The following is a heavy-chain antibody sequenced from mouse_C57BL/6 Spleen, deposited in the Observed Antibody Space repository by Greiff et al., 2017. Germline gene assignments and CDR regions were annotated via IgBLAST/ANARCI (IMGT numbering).Heavy chain of an antibody. CDR1: GYSFTGYY. Sequence: VQLQQSGPELVKPGASVKISCKASGYSFTGYYMNWVKQSPEKSLEWIGEINPSTGGTTYNQKFKAKATLTVDKSSSTAYMQLSSLTSEDSAVYYCARRGAYYSNYDYAMDYWGQGNSGTVSS. J-gene: IGHJ4*01. V-gene: IGHV1-42*01. CDR2: INPSTGGT. D-gene: IGHD2-5*01. CDR3: ARRGAYYSNYDYAMDY.